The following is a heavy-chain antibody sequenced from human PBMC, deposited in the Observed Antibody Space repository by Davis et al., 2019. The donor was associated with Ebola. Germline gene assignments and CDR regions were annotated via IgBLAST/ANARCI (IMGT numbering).Heavy chain of an antibody. J-gene: IGHJ6*02. D-gene: IGHD3-3*01. CDR3: ARDSGYYDFWSGYYKNYYYYGMDV. CDR1: GFTFSSYA. V-gene: IGHV3-23*01. CDR2: ISGSGGST. Sequence: PGGSLRLSCAASGFTFSSYAMSWVRQAPGKGLEWVSAISGSGGSTYYADSVKGRFTISRDNSKNTLYLQMNSLRAEDTAVYYCARDSGYYDFWSGYYKNYYYYGMDVWGQGTTVTVSS.